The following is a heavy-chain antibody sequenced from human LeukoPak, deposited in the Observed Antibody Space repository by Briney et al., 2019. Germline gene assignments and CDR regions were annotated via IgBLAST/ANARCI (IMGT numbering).Heavy chain of an antibody. Sequence: ASVKVSCKASGGTFSSYAISWVRQAPGQGLEWMGGIIPIFGTANYAQKFQGRVTITADESTSTAYMELSSLRSEDTAVYYCARNHRITLDIWGQGTMVTVSS. D-gene: IGHD3-10*01. CDR3: ARNHRITLDI. CDR1: GGTFSSYA. CDR2: IIPIFGTA. J-gene: IGHJ3*02. V-gene: IGHV1-69*13.